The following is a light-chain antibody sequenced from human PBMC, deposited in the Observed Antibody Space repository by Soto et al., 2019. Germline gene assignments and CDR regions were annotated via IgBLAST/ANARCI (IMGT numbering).Light chain of an antibody. CDR2: GAS. V-gene: IGKV1-33*01. CDR3: QQFDNFPRAIT. CDR1: QDISNY. J-gene: IGKJ5*01. Sequence: DIQMTQSPSSLSASVGDRVTITCQASQDISNYLNWYQQKPGKAPKLLIYGASNLESGVPSRFSGSGSGTDFNFTISSLQPEDIATYYCQQFDNFPRAITFGQGTRLELK.